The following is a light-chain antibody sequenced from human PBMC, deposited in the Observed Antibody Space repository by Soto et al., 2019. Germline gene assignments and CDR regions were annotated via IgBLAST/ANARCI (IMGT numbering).Light chain of an antibody. CDR2: GAS. CDR1: QSINNY. Sequence: DLQMTQSPSSLSASVGDRVTITCXASQSINNYLSWYQQKPGKAPNLLIFGASTLQSGVPSRFSGSGSGTDFTLTISSLQPEDFATYYCLQSYRTPLTFGGGTKVDI. V-gene: IGKV1-39*01. CDR3: LQSYRTPLT. J-gene: IGKJ4*01.